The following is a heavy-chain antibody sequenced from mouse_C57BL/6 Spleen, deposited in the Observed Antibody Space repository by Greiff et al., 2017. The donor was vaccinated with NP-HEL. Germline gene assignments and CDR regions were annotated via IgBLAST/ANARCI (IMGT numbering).Heavy chain of an antibody. V-gene: IGHV5-4*03. J-gene: IGHJ3*01. CDR3: ASYYYGSSYWFAY. CDR2: ISDGGSYT. CDR1: GFTFSSYA. Sequence: EVKLVESGGGLVKPGGSLKLSCAASGFTFSSYAMSWVRQTPEKRLEWVATISDGGSYTYYPDNVKGRFTSSRDNAKNNLYLQMSHLKSEDTAMYYCASYYYGSSYWFAYWGQGTLVTVSA. D-gene: IGHD1-1*01.